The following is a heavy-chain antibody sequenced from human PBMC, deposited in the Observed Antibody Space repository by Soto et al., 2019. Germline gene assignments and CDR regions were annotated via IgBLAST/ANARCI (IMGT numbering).Heavy chain of an antibody. J-gene: IGHJ4*02. CDR2: INHSGST. V-gene: IGHV4-34*01. D-gene: IGHD3-10*01. Sequence: PSLPLSLTCAVYGGNIIGFYWRWIRQPPGKGLEWIGEINHSGSTNYNPSLKSRVTISVDTSKNQFSLKLSSVTAADTAVYYCERGRIIPDRRGSGSYPFEYWGQGTLVTVSS. CDR3: ERGRIIPDRRGSGSYPFEY. CDR1: GGNIIGFY.